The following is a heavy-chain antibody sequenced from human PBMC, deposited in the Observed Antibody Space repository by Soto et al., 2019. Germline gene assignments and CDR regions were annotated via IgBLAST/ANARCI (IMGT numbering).Heavy chain of an antibody. Sequence: PGGSLRLSCAASGFTFSSYAMSWVRQAPGKGLEWVSAISGSGGSTYYADSVKGRFTISRDNSKNTLYLQMNSLRAEDTAVYYCAKDQSSPPQYYDFSEPNGVGFDYWGQGALVTVSS. V-gene: IGHV3-23*01. CDR2: ISGSGGST. J-gene: IGHJ4*02. D-gene: IGHD3-3*01. CDR3: AKDQSSPPQYYDFSEPNGVGFDY. CDR1: GFTFSSYA.